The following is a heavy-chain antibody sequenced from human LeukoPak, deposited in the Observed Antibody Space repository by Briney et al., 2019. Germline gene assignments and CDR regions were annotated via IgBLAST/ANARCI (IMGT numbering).Heavy chain of an antibody. CDR2: ILHSGST. J-gene: IGHJ3*02. V-gene: IGHV4-38-2*02. CDR3: SRHTSHYSDSSGYYAFDI. CDR1: GYSISSGYY. D-gene: IGHD3-22*01. Sequence: PSETLSLTCIVSGYSISSGYYWGWIRQSPGKGLEWIGSILHSGSTHYNPSLKSRVTISVDTSKNQFSLKLSSVTAADTAVYYCSRHTSHYSDSSGYYAFDIWGQGTMVTVSS.